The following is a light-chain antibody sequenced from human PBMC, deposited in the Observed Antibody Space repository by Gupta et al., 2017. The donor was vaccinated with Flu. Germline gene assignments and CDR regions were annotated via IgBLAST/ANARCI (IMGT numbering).Light chain of an antibody. CDR2: EVS. CDR1: SSDVGGYNY. V-gene: IGLV2-8*01. J-gene: IGLJ2*01. Sequence: SVTIACTGTSSDVGGYNYVSWYQQHPCNVPILMIYEVSKRPAGVPDRFSGSKSGNTASLTVFGLQAEDEADYYSSSYAGSNNWVFGGGSKLTVL. CDR3: SSYAGSNNWV.